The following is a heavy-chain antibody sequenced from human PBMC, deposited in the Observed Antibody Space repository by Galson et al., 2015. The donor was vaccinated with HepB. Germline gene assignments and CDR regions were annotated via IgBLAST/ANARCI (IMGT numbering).Heavy chain of an antibody. CDR2: IKSKTDGGTT. D-gene: IGHD6-19*01. Sequence: SLRLSCAASGFPFSDAWMSWVRQAPGKGLEWVGRIKSKTDGGTTDYAVPVKGRFTISRDDSKNTLYLQLNSLKSDDTAVYYCTTDRAVAGISFDYWGQGTLVTVSS. CDR3: TTDRAVAGISFDY. J-gene: IGHJ4*02. V-gene: IGHV3-15*01. CDR1: GFPFSDAW.